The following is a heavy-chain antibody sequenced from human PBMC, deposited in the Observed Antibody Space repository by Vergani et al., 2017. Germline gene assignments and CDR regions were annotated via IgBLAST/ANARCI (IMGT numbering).Heavy chain of an antibody. Sequence: QVQLVESGGGLVQPGTSLRLSCAASGFIFSNYAMHWVRQAPGKGMEWVAVISYNGRDKYYGDSVRGRFTISRDLSKNTLYLQLNSLTPEDTAVYFCAKDFCTREAYDYYMDVWGRGTRVTVSS. CDR1: GFIFSNYA. CDR2: ISYNGRDK. D-gene: IGHD2/OR15-2a*01. J-gene: IGHJ6*03. V-gene: IGHV3-30*18. CDR3: AKDFCTREAYDYYMDV.